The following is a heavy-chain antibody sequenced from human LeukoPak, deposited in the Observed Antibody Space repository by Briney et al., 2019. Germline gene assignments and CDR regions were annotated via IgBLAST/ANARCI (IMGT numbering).Heavy chain of an antibody. Sequence: ASVKVSCKASGYTFTGYYMHWVRQAPGQGLEWMGWINPNSGGTNYAQKFQGRVTMTRDTSISTAYMELSRLRSDDTAVYYCATHYPDIAVATLYYYYYYGMDVWGQGTTVTVSS. V-gene: IGHV1-2*02. J-gene: IGHJ6*02. CDR3: ATHYPDIAVATLYYYYYYGMDV. CDR1: GYTFTGYY. CDR2: INPNSGGT. D-gene: IGHD6-19*01.